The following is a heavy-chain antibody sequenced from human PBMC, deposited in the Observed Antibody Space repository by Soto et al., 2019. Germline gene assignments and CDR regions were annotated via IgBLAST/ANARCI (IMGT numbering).Heavy chain of an antibody. CDR2: ISAYNGNP. J-gene: IGHJ4*02. V-gene: IGHV1-18*01. CDR1: AYTFTSYG. D-gene: IGHD6-13*01. Sequence: VQLVQSVAEVKKPGASVKVSCKASAYTFTSYGISWVRQAPGQGFEWMGWISAYNGNPHYAQKLQGRVTMTTDTSTSTDYMELRSLRSDDTVVYSWARLGGSGYVFSDYCGQGTLVTVSS. CDR3: ARLGGSGYVFSDY.